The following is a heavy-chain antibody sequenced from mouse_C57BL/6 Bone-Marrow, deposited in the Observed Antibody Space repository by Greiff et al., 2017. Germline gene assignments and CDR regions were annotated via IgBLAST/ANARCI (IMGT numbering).Heavy chain of an antibody. CDR1: GYTFTSHW. CDR3: ARVPYCGSSLWYFDV. V-gene: IGHV1-56*01. CDR2: IFPGSGST. J-gene: IGHJ1*03. D-gene: IGHD1-1*01. Sequence: QVQLQQSGPELVRPGASVKISCKAPGYTFTSHWMQWVRQRPGQGLEWIGEIFPGSGSTYYNEKFKGKATLTVDTSSSTAYMLLSRLTSEDSAVYFCARVPYCGSSLWYFDVWGTGTTVTVSS.